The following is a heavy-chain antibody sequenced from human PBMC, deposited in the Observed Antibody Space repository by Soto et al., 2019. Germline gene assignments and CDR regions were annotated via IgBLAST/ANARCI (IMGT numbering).Heavy chain of an antibody. D-gene: IGHD3-10*01. Sequence: QVHLVQSGAEVKQPGASVRVSCKASGYTFTNYDITWVRQATGQGLEWMGWMNPDSENTGSPQKFQGRVTMTVNTSITKAYMELTSLRSEDTAAYYCTRAQFEFGSYFGLDVWGQGTTVTVSS. CDR2: MNPDSENT. CDR3: TRAQFEFGSYFGLDV. CDR1: GYTFTNYD. V-gene: IGHV1-8*01. J-gene: IGHJ6*02.